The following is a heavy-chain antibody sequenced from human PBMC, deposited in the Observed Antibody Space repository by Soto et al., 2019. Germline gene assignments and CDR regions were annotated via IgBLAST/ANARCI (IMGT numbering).Heavy chain of an antibody. Sequence: QLQLQESGPGLVKPSETLSLTCTVSGGSISSSSYFCGWIRQPPGKGLAWIGSIYYSGSTYYNPSLKSRVTISADASKNQFSLKLSSVTAADTAVYYCNVVPAALIFDYWGQVTLVTVAS. V-gene: IGHV4-39*01. D-gene: IGHD2-2*01. CDR3: NVVPAALIFDY. CDR1: GGSISSSSYF. J-gene: IGHJ4*02. CDR2: IYYSGST.